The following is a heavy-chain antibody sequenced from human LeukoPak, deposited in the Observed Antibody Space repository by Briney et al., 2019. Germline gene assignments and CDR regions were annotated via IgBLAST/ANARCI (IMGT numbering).Heavy chain of an antibody. V-gene: IGHV3-21*01. D-gene: IGHD2-2*03. CDR2: ISSSSSYI. CDR3: ARDSMDIVVVPAAQPGGY. J-gene: IGHJ4*02. CDR1: GFTFSSYS. Sequence: GGSLRLSCAASGFTFSSYSMNWVRQAPGKGLECVSSISSSSSYIYYADSVKGRFTISRDNAKNSLYLQMNSLRAEDTAVYYCARDSMDIVVVPAAQPGGYWGQGTLVTVSS.